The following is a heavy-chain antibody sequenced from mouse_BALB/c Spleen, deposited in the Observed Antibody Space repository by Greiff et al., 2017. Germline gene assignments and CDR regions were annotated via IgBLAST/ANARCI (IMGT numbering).Heavy chain of an antibody. V-gene: IGHV1-54*01. D-gene: IGHD1-2*01. J-gene: IGHJ2*01. CDR1: GYAFTNYL. CDR3: ASSYYGVDY. Sequence: VQLQQSGAELVRPGTSVKVSCKASGYAFTNYLIEWVKQRPGQGLEWIGVINPGSGGTNYNEKFKGKATLTADKSSSTAYMQLSSLTSDDSAVYFCASSYYGVDYWGQGTTLTVSS. CDR2: INPGSGGT.